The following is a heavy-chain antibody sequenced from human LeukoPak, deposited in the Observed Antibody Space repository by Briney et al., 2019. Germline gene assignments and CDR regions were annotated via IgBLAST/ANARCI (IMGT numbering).Heavy chain of an antibody. CDR2: ISGSGGNT. CDR3: ARGDTAMDNWFDP. J-gene: IGHJ5*02. D-gene: IGHD5-18*01. CDR1: GFTFSTYA. V-gene: IGHV3-23*01. Sequence: GGSLRLSCAASGFTFSTYAMSWVRQAPGKGLEWVSAISGSGGNTYYADSVKGRFTISRDNSKNTLYLQMNSLRAEDTAVYYCARGDTAMDNWFDPWGQGTLVTVSS.